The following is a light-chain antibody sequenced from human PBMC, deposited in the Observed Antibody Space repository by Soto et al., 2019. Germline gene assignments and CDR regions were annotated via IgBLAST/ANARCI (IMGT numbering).Light chain of an antibody. CDR3: CSYAGSRTHVL. CDR1: SSDVGGHDY. CDR2: EVR. Sequence: QSALTQPASVSGSPGQSITISCTGTSSDVGGHDYVSWYQQHPGKAPKLIIYEVRNRPSGVSNRFSGSKSGNTASLTISGLQAEDEAEYYCCSYAGSRTHVLFGGGTKLTVL. V-gene: IGLV2-14*01. J-gene: IGLJ2*01.